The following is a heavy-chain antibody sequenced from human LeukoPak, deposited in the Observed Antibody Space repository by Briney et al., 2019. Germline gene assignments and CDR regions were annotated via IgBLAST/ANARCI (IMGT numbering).Heavy chain of an antibody. Sequence: ASVKVSCKTSGYSFTTYDINWVRQATGQGLEWMGWMNPNSGNTSYAQKFQGRVTMTRDTSISTAYMELSSLRSEDTAVYYCARGRSVVVVAAEGDYWGQGTLVTVSS. V-gene: IGHV1-8*01. CDR2: MNPNSGNT. J-gene: IGHJ4*02. D-gene: IGHD2-15*01. CDR1: GYSFTTYD. CDR3: ARGRSVVVVAAEGDY.